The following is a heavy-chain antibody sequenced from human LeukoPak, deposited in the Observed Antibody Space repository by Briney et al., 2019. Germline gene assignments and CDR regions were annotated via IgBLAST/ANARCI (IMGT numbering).Heavy chain of an antibody. D-gene: IGHD3-22*01. V-gene: IGHV1-2*02. CDR1: GYTFTGYY. J-gene: IGHJ3*02. CDR3: ARNPGDVYDSSGNDAFDI. Sequence: ASVKVSCKASGYTFTGYYMHWVRQAPGQGLEWMGWINPNSGGTNYAQKFQGRVTLTRDTSISTAYMELSRLRSDDTAVYYCARNPGDVYDSSGNDAFDIWGQGTMVTVSS. CDR2: INPNSGGT.